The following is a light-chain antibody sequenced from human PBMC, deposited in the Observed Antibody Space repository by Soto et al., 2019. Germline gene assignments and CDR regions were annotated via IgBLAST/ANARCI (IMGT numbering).Light chain of an antibody. V-gene: IGLV3-21*02. Sequence: SYELTQPPSVSVAPGQTARITCGENNIGSKSVHWYQQKAGQAPVLVVHDDSDRPSGIPERFSGSNSGNTATLSISRVEVGDEADYYCQVWDTGSDHVVFGGGTKLTVL. CDR2: DDS. J-gene: IGLJ2*01. CDR1: NIGSKS. CDR3: QVWDTGSDHVV.